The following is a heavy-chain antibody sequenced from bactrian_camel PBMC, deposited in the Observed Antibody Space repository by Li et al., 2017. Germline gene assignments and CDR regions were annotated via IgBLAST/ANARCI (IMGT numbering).Heavy chain of an antibody. CDR2: IYTREGIT. CDR1: EWPWTSAC. J-gene: IGHJ6*01. Sequence: HVQLVESGGGSVQAGGSLNLSCVISEWPWTSACVGWFRQAPGKEREKVASIYTREGITQYHDSVKGRFTISQDNAQSTVYLQMDRLKPEDTAMYYCAARTRGGTWCGLFTSMYFSWGQGTQVTVS. CDR3: AARTRGGTWCGLFTSMYFS. D-gene: IGHD2*01. V-gene: IGHV3S1*01.